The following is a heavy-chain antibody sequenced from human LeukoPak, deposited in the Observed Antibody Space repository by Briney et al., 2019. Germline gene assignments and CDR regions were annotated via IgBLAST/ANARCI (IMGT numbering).Heavy chain of an antibody. Sequence: SQTLSLTCTVSGGSISRGGYYWTWIRQHPGKGLEWIGYIYYSGSPYYNPSLKSRVTISVDTSKNQFSLKLSSVTAADTAVYYCARDLYGSGPFDIWGQGTMVTVSS. CDR2: IYYSGSP. J-gene: IGHJ3*02. D-gene: IGHD3-10*01. CDR3: ARDLYGSGPFDI. V-gene: IGHV4-31*03. CDR1: GGSISRGGYY.